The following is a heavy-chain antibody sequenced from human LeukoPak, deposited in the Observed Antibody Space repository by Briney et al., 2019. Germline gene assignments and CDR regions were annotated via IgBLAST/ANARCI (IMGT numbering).Heavy chain of an antibody. CDR1: GGSISSYY. D-gene: IGHD2-2*01. V-gene: IGHV4-59*01. CDR3: ARVGGDSYCSSTSCYHYFDY. CDR2: IYYSGST. Sequence: SETLSLTCTVSGGSISSYYWSWIRQPPGKGLEWIWYIYYSGSTNYNPSLKSRVTISVDTSKNQFSLKLSSVTAADTAVYYCARVGGDSYCSSTSCYHYFDYWGQGTLVTVSS. J-gene: IGHJ4*02.